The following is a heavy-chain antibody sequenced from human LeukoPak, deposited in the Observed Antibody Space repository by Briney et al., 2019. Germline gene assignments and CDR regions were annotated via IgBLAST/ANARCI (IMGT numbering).Heavy chain of an antibody. J-gene: IGHJ4*02. Sequence: GGSLRLSCAASGFTFSTYWMSWVRQAPGKGLEWVGSIKQDGSKTYYVDSVKGRFTISRDNAKNSLYLQMNSLRAEDTALYYCARDYYASGSHDYWGQGTLVTVSS. CDR3: ARDYYASGSHDY. V-gene: IGHV3-7*04. CDR1: GFTFSTYW. CDR2: IKQDGSKT. D-gene: IGHD3-10*01.